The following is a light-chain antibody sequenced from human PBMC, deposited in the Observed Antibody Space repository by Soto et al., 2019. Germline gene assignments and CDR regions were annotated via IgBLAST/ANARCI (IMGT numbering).Light chain of an antibody. CDR2: DVS. CDR1: SSDVGGYNY. CDR3: SSYTRRSNHVV. V-gene: IGLV2-14*01. J-gene: IGLJ2*01. Sequence: QSALTQPASVSGSPGQSITISCTGTSSDVGGYNYVSWYQQHPGKAPKLMIYDVSNRPSGVSNRLSGSTSGNTSSMTISGLQAEDEADYSCSSYTRRSNHVVFGGGTQMTVL.